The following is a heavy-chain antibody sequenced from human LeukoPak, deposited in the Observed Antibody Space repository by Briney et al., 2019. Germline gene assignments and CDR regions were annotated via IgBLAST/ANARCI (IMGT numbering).Heavy chain of an antibody. CDR1: GFTFSSYS. J-gene: IGHJ3*02. V-gene: IGHV3-21*01. D-gene: IGHD3-16*02. CDR2: ISSSSSYI. CDR3: AREGTLAYYDYVWGSYRDAFDI. Sequence: PGGSLRLSCAASGFTFSSYSMNWVRQAPGKGLEWVSSISSSSSYIYYADSVKGRFTISRDNAKNSLYLQMNSLRAEDTAVYYCAREGTLAYYDYVWGSYRDAFDIWGQGTMVTVSS.